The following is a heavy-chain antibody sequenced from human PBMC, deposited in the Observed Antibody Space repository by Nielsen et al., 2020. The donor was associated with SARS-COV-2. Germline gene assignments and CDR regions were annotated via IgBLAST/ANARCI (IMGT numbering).Heavy chain of an antibody. D-gene: IGHD6-19*01. CDR2: ISGGSGNT. J-gene: IGHJ3*02. V-gene: IGHV3-23*01. CDR3: AKDKSDSVAGFDAFDI. CDR1: GFTFSSYW. Sequence: GGSLRLSCAASGFTFSSYWMSWVRQAPGKGLEWVSTISGGSGNTYYADSVKGRFTISRDNSKKTLYLQMNSLRAEDTAAYYCAKDKSDSVAGFDAFDIWGQGTMVTVSS.